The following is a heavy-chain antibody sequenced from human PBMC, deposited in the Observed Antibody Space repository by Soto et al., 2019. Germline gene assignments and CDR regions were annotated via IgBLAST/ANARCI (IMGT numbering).Heavy chain of an antibody. CDR2: ISAYNGNT. CDR3: ARGLFNGYGGFYYFDQ. CDR1: GYTFTSYG. J-gene: IGHJ4*02. V-gene: IGHV1-18*01. D-gene: IGHD5-18*01. Sequence: ASVKVSCKASGYTFTSYGISWVRQAPGQGLQWMGWISAYNGNTNYAQKLQGRVTMTTDTSTSTAYMELRSLRAGDTAVYYCARGLFNGYGGFYYFDQWGQGTLVTVSS.